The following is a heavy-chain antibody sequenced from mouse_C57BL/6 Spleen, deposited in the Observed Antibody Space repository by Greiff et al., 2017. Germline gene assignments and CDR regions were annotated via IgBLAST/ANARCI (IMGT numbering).Heavy chain of an antibody. D-gene: IGHD1-1*01. Sequence: VKLVESGPELVKPGASVKISCKASGYAFSSSWMNWVKQRPGKGLEWIGRIYPGDGDTNYNGKFKGKATLTADKSSSTAYMQLSSLTSEDSAVYFCAREDHYGSSYYARDYWGQGTSVTVSS. J-gene: IGHJ4*01. CDR2: IYPGDGDT. CDR1: GYAFSSSW. V-gene: IGHV1-82*01. CDR3: AREDHYGSSYYARDY.